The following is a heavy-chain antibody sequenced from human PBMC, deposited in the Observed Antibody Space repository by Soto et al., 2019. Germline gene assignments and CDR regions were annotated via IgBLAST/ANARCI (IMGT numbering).Heavy chain of an antibody. V-gene: IGHV1-2*02. CDR2: IDPKSGDT. CDR1: EYSFTGHY. Sequence: VKVSCKASEYSFTGHYLHWVRQAPGQGLEWMGWIDPKSGDTKYAPKFQDRVTMTRDTSISRAYMDLSSLRYDDTAVYYCARDYDKSGYDYFDPWGQGTLVTVSS. J-gene: IGHJ5*02. D-gene: IGHD3-22*01. CDR3: ARDYDKSGYDYFDP.